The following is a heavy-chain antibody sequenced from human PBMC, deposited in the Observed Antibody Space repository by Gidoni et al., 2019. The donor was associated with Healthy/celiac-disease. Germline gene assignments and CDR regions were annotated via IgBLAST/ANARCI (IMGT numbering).Heavy chain of an antibody. V-gene: IGHV3-9*01. J-gene: IGHJ6*02. CDR2: ISWNSGSI. CDR3: AKGMGGAAAGGVYYYYGMDV. CDR1: GFNFGDSA. Sequence: EVQLVASGGGLVQPGSSLILSCASSGFNFGDSAMPWVRQAPGKGLECVAGISWNSGSIGYADSVKDRFTISRDSAKNSLYLQMNSLRAEDTALYYCAKGMGGAAAGGVYYYYGMDVWGQGTTVTVSS. D-gene: IGHD6-13*01.